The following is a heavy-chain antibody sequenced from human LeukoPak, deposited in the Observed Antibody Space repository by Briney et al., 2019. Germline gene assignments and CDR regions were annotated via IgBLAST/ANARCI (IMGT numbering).Heavy chain of an antibody. CDR3: ARAKGSSSSFDY. CDR2: IIPIFGTA. D-gene: IGHD6-6*01. CDR1: GGTFNTYA. V-gene: IGHV1-69*05. Sequence: AASVKVSCKASGGTFNTYAISWVRQAPGQGLEWMGRIIPIFGTANYAQKFQGRVTITTDESTSTAYMELSSLRSEDTAVYYCARAKGSSSSFDYWGQGTLVTVSS. J-gene: IGHJ4*02.